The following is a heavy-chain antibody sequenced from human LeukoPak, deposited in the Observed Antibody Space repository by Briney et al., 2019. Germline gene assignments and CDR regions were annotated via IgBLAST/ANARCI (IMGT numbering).Heavy chain of an antibody. Sequence: PGGSLRLSCAASGFTFSSYAMHWVRQAPGKGLEWVAVISYDGSNKYYADSVKGRFTISRDNSKNTLYLQMNSLRAEDTAVYYCARGTYAVAGNFDYWGQGTLVTVSS. CDR3: ARGTYAVAGNFDY. J-gene: IGHJ4*02. CDR2: ISYDGSNK. V-gene: IGHV3-30*04. D-gene: IGHD6-19*01. CDR1: GFTFSSYA.